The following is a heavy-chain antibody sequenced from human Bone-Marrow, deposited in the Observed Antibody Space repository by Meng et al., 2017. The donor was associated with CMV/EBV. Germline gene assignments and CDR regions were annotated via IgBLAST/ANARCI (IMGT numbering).Heavy chain of an antibody. CDR3: ARGGITGYCSSTSCYDDY. V-gene: IGHV4-38-2*02. Sequence: SETLSLTCTVSGYSIGSGYYWGWIRQPPGKGLEWIGSIYHSGSTYYNPSLKSRVTISVDTSKNQFSLKLSSVTAADTAVYYCARGGITGYCSSTSCYDDYWGQGTLVTGLL. CDR1: GYSIGSGYY. D-gene: IGHD2-2*01. J-gene: IGHJ4*02. CDR2: IYHSGST.